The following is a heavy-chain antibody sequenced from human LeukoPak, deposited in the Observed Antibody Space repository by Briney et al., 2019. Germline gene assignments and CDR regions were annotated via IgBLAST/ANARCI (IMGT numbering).Heavy chain of an antibody. CDR1: GGSFSGYY. J-gene: IGHJ4*02. D-gene: IGHD3-22*01. CDR2: INHSGST. CDR3: ARGNYDSSGYYYFDY. Sequence: KPSETLSLNCAVYGGSFSGYYWSWIRQPPGKGLEWIGEINHSGSTNYNPSLKSRVTISVDTSKNQFSLKLSSVTAADTAVYYCARGNYDSSGYYYFDYWGQGTLVTVSS. V-gene: IGHV4-34*01.